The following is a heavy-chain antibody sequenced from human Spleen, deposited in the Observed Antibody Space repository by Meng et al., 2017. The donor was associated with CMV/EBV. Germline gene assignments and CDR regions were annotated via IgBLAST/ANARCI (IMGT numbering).Heavy chain of an antibody. Sequence: AASGFSFYDYAIHWVRQAPGKGLEWVSLIHWDGSITYYADSVKGRFPISRDNSKNTLYLQMNSLRAEDTAVYYCAKESIAARAAFDYWGQGTLVTVSS. CDR2: IHWDGSIT. V-gene: IGHV3-43D*03. D-gene: IGHD6-6*01. CDR1: GFSFYDYA. J-gene: IGHJ4*02. CDR3: AKESIAARAAFDY.